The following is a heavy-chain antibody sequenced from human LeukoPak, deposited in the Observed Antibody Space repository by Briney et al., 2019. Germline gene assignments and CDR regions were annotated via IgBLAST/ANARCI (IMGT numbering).Heavy chain of an antibody. V-gene: IGHV3-30*03. CDR1: GFTFSSYG. D-gene: IGHD1-26*01. Sequence: GGSLRLSCAASGFTFSSYGMHWVRQAPGKGLEWVAVISYDGSNKYYADSVKGRFTISRDNSKNTLYLQMNSLRAEDTAVYYCARKQGATTPFDYWGQGTLVTVSS. CDR2: ISYDGSNK. CDR3: ARKQGATTPFDY. J-gene: IGHJ4*02.